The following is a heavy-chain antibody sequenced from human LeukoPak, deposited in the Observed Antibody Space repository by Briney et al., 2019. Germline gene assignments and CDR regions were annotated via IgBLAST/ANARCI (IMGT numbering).Heavy chain of an antibody. J-gene: IGHJ4*02. Sequence: PSETLSLTCTVSGGSISSYWGWIRPSPGKGLEWIGYIYFSGTTNYNPSLKSRLTISIDRSRNQFSLKLSSVTAADTAIYYCVSGGSYLTKWGQGTLVTVSS. CDR1: GGSISSY. CDR2: IYFSGTT. V-gene: IGHV4-59*01. CDR3: VSGGSYLTK. D-gene: IGHD3-10*01.